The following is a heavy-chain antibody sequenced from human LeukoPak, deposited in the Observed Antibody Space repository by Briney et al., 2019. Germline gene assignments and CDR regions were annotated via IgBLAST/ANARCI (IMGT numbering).Heavy chain of an antibody. CDR3: AREDHSNYNY. CDR2: IKEDGSKK. CDR1: GFSFRNYW. V-gene: IGHV3-7*01. Sequence: GGSLRLSCVASGFSFRNYWMSWVRQAPGKGLEWVANIKEDGSKKNHLDSVKGRFTISRDNAKNFLYLQMNSLRVEDTALYYCAREDHSNYNYWGQGTLVTVSS. D-gene: IGHD4-11*01. J-gene: IGHJ4*02.